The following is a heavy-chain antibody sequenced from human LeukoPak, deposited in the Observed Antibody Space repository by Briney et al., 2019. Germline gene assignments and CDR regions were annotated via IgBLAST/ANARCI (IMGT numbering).Heavy chain of an antibody. V-gene: IGHV3-15*07. D-gene: IGHD3-22*01. CDR3: STTYYYDSSEGY. J-gene: IGHJ4*02. Sequence: GGSLRLSCAASGFTFSNAWMNWVRQAPGKGLEWVGRIKSKTDGGTTDYAAPVKGRFTISRDDSKNTLCLQMNSLKTEDTAVYYCSTTYYYDSSEGYWGQGTLVTVSS. CDR2: IKSKTDGGTT. CDR1: GFTFSNAW.